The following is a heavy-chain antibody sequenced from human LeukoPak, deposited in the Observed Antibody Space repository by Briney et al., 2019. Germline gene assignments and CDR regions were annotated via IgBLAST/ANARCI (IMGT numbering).Heavy chain of an antibody. CDR3: ARGEEQQLAPDY. J-gene: IGHJ4*02. D-gene: IGHD6-13*01. CDR2: IYYSGST. Sequence: PSETLSLTCTVSGGSISSYYWSWIRQPPGKGLEWIGYIYYSGSTKYKPSLKSRVTISVDTSKNQFSLKLSSVTAADTAVYYCARGEEQQLAPDYWGQGTLVTVSS. CDR1: GGSISSYY. V-gene: IGHV4-59*12.